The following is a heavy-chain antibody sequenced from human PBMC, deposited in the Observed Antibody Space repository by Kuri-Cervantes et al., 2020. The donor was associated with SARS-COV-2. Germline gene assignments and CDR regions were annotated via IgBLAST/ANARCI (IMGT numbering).Heavy chain of an antibody. CDR3: AKDRYFDGRGGYYELGY. CDR2: IHPSGST. J-gene: IGHJ4*02. CDR1: GDSFSDSY. D-gene: IGHD3-22*01. V-gene: IGHV4-4*07. Sequence: SETLSLTCVASGDSFSDSYWSWIRQPAGKGLEWIGRIHPSGSTNYNSSLESRVTMSIDTSKKQFSLNLSAVTAADTAVYYCAKDRYFDGRGGYYELGYWGQGVLVTVSS.